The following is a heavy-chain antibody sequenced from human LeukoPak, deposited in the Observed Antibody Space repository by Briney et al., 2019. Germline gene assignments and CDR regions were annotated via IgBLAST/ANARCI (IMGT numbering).Heavy chain of an antibody. D-gene: IGHD2-15*01. V-gene: IGHV4-59*01. Sequence: SETLSLTCSVSGDSMSSYYWSWIRQPPGKGLEWIGYIYYSGSTNYNPSLKSRVTISVDTSKNQFSLKLSSVTAADTAVYYCARVLGPYYYYMDVWGKGTTVTISS. J-gene: IGHJ6*03. CDR1: GDSMSSYY. CDR3: ARVLGPYYYYMDV. CDR2: IYYSGST.